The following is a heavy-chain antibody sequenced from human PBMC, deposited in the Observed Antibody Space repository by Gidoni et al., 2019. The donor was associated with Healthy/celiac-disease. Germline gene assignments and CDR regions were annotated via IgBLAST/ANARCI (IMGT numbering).Heavy chain of an antibody. CDR3: ARDNSRWDIVVVPAAIGLDY. V-gene: IGHV3-33*01. D-gene: IGHD2-2*01. Sequence: QVQLVESGGGVVQPGRSLRLSCAASGFTFSSYGMHWVRQAPGKGLGWVAVIWYDGSNKYYADSVKGRFTISRDNSKNTLYLQMNSLRAEDTAVYYCARDNSRWDIVVVPAAIGLDYWGQGTLVTVSS. CDR2: IWYDGSNK. J-gene: IGHJ4*02. CDR1: GFTFSSYG.